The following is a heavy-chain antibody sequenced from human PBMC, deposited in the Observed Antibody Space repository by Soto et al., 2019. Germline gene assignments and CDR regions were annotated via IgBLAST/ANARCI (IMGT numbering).Heavy chain of an antibody. CDR2: INHSGST. Sequence: SQTLSVTCAVYGGSFRGYYWRWIRQHPGKGLEWIGEINHSGSTNYNPSLKSRVTISVDTSKNQFSLKLSSVTAADTAVYYCARAWAVTGTTVVGYGMDVWGQGTTVTVSS. CDR1: GGSFRGYY. V-gene: IGHV4-34*01. D-gene: IGHD1-20*01. J-gene: IGHJ6*02. CDR3: ARAWAVTGTTVVGYGMDV.